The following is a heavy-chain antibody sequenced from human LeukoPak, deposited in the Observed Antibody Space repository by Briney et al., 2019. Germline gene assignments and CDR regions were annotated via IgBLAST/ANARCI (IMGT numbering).Heavy chain of an antibody. V-gene: IGHV1-2*02. CDR2: INPNSGGT. D-gene: IGHD2-2*01. CDR3: ARDVDELGYCSSTSCRRLYYFDY. Sequence: ASVKVSXKASGYTFTGYYMHWVRQAPGQGLEWMGWINPNSGGTNYAQKFQGRVTMTRDTSISTAYMEVSRLRSDDTAVYYCARDVDELGYCSSTSCRRLYYFDYWGQGTLVTVSS. CDR1: GYTFTGYY. J-gene: IGHJ4*02.